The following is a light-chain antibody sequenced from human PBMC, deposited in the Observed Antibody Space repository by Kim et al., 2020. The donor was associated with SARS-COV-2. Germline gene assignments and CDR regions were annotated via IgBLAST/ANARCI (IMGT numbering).Light chain of an antibody. CDR3: SSYTSSSTWV. V-gene: IGLV2-14*03. J-gene: IGLJ2*01. Sequence: QSVLTQPASVSGSPGQPITISCTGTSSDVGGYNYVSWYQQYPGKAPKLVIYDVNKRPSGVSNRFSGSKSGNTASLTISGLQAEDEADYHCSSYTSSSTWVFGGGTQLTVL. CDR1: SSDVGGYNY. CDR2: DVN.